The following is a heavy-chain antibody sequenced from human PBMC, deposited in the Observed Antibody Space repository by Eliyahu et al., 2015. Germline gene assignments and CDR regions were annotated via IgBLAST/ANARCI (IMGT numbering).Heavy chain of an antibody. CDR3: ATDLGDCNNGVCYSAFLDN. CDR1: GFTFDNXG. D-gene: IGHD2-8*01. Sequence: QVRLVESGGGVVQPGRSLTLSCAASGFTFDNXGMHWVRQAPGKGLGWVGLLLNDASTKFYGDSARGRFTISRDNSKKTLYLQMNSLRAEDTAMYFCATDLGDCNNGVCYSAFLDNWGQGTLVTVSS. V-gene: IGHV3-33*01. J-gene: IGHJ4*02. CDR2: LLNDASTK.